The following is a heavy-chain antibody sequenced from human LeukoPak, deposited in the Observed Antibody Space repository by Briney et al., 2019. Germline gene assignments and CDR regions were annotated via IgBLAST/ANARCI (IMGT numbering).Heavy chain of an antibody. J-gene: IGHJ5*02. D-gene: IGHD4-17*01. V-gene: IGHV3-48*01. CDR3: ARGPSYGDYDLFWFDP. Sequence: GGSLRLSCAASGLTISSYSMNWVRQAPGKGLQWVSYISSSSSTIYYADSVKGRFTISRDNAKNSLYLQMNSLRAEDTAVYYCARGPSYGDYDLFWFDPWGQGTLVTVSP. CDR1: GLTISSYS. CDR2: ISSSSSTI.